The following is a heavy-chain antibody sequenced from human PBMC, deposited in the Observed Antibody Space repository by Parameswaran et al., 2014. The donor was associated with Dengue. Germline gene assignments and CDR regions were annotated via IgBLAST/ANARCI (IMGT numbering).Heavy chain of an antibody. V-gene: IGHV7-4-1*02. CDR3: ARHRVDTDFDY. Sequence: WVRQAPGQRLEWMGWINMHTGNPTNAQGFTGRFVFSLDTSVSTAYLQINSLEAEDTAVYYCARHRVDTDFDYWGQGTLVTVSS. D-gene: IGHD5-18*01. CDR2: INMHTGNP. J-gene: IGHJ4*02.